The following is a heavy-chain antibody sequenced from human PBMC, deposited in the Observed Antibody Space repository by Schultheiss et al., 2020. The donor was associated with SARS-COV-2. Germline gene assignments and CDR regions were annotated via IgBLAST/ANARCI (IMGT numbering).Heavy chain of an antibody. D-gene: IGHD4-17*01. J-gene: IGHJ5*02. CDR1: GGSVSSGSYY. Sequence: SETLSLTCTVSGGSVSSGSYYWSWIRQPPGKGLEWIGYIYYSGSTNYNPSLKSRVTISVDTSKNQFSLKLSSVTAADTAVYYCARTVTTENRFDPWGQGTLVTVSS. CDR3: ARTVTTENRFDP. CDR2: IYYSGST. V-gene: IGHV4-61*01.